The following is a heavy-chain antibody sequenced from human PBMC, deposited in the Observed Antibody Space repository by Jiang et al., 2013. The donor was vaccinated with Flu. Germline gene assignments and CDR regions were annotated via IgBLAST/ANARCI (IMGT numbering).Heavy chain of an antibody. D-gene: IGHD2-15*01. CDR3: ARLPCSGGSCYEAY. CDR2: RYYTDSSNY. V-gene: IGHV4-59*08. J-gene: IGHJ4*02. CDR1: AGSISGYC. Sequence: PGLVKPSETLSLTCIVSAGSISGYCWSWIRQPPGKGLEWIGYRYYTDSSNYNYNPSLKSRVAISVDTSKDQISLHLRSVTAADTAVYYCARLPCSGGSCYEAYWGQGILVTVSS.